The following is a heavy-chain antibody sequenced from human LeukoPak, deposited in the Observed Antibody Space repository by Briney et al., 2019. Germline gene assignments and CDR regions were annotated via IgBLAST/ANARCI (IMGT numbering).Heavy chain of an antibody. Sequence: SVKVSCKAPGGTFSSYAISWVRQAPGQGLEWMGGIIPIFGTANYAQKFQGRVTITADESTSTAYMELSSLRSEDTAVYYCARGARCSSTSCYAYYYGMDVWGKGTTVTVSS. D-gene: IGHD2-2*01. V-gene: IGHV1-69*01. J-gene: IGHJ6*04. CDR2: IIPIFGTA. CDR3: ARGARCSSTSCYAYYYGMDV. CDR1: GGTFSSYA.